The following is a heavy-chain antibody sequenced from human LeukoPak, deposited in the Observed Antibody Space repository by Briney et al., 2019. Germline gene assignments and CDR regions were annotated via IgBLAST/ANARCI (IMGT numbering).Heavy chain of an antibody. CDR1: GFTFSSYW. Sequence: PGGSLRLSCAASGFTFSSYWVSWVRQAPGKGLEWVANIKQDGSEKYYVDSVKGRFTISRDNAKNSLYLQMNSLRAEDTAVYYCARDRGYGFDYWGQGTLVTVSS. CDR3: ARDRGYGFDY. CDR2: IKQDGSEK. V-gene: IGHV3-7*01. J-gene: IGHJ4*02. D-gene: IGHD5-18*01.